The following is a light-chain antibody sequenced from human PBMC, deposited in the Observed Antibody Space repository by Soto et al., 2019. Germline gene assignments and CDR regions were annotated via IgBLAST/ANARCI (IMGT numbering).Light chain of an antibody. CDR1: QSLLHTNGINY. CDR2: LGS. V-gene: IGKV2-28*01. J-gene: IGKJ1*01. Sequence: VVTQSPLSLPVTPGEPASMSCRASQSLLHTNGINYLHWYLQKPGQSQQLLIYLGSDRASGVPDRFSGSGSGTEYTLRISRVEADDVGIYYCMQALQKPSTFGQGTKVDIK. CDR3: MQALQKPST.